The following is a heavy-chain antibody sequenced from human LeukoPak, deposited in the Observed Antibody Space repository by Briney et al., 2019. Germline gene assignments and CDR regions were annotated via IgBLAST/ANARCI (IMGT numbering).Heavy chain of an antibody. Sequence: GGSLRLSCAASGFTFSSYAMHWVRQAPGKGLVWVSRVNSDDSSTSYADSVTGRFTISRDNSRNTLYLQMNSLRAEDTAVYYFARDGFLGPVTAYLDYWGQGTPVTVSS. CDR1: GFTFSSYA. D-gene: IGHD2-21*02. CDR2: VNSDDSST. V-gene: IGHV3-74*01. J-gene: IGHJ4*02. CDR3: ARDGFLGPVTAYLDY.